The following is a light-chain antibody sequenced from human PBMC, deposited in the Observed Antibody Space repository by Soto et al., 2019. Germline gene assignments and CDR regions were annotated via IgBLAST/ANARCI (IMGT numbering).Light chain of an antibody. CDR3: HQDGRSLT. CDR2: DAS. CDR1: QSVTNSY. J-gene: IGKJ4*02. V-gene: IGKV3-20*01. Sequence: ELVLTQSPGTLSLSPGERATLSCRASQSVTNSYLAWYQQKPGQAPRLFIYDASRRATGIQDRFSGSGSEKDFPITITRLQPEDFAVYYCHQDGRSLTIVGGKKVEIK.